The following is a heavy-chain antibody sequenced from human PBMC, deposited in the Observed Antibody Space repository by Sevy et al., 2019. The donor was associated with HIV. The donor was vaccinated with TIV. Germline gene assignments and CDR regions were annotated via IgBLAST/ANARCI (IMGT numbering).Heavy chain of an antibody. Sequence: GESLKISCKGSGYSFSDYWVGWVRQMPGKGLEWMGIIYPGDSDTTYSPAFQGQVTISADKSISTAYLQWSSLKASDTAIYYCARGARGTLPSYYYYTMDVWVQGTTVTVSS. J-gene: IGHJ6*02. CDR1: GYSFSDYW. V-gene: IGHV5-51*01. D-gene: IGHD1-1*01. CDR3: ARGARGTLPSYYYYTMDV. CDR2: IYPGDSDT.